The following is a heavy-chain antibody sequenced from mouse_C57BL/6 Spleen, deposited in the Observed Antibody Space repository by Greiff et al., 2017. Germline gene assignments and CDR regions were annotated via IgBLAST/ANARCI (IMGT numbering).Heavy chain of an antibody. CDR1: GYTFTSYG. CDR2: IYPRSGNT. V-gene: IGHV1-81*01. D-gene: IGHD1-1*01. CDR3: ARFTTVVANYAMDY. J-gene: IGHJ4*01. Sequence: VQLKQSGAELARPGASVKLSCKASGYTFTSYGISWVKQRTGQGLEWIGEIYPRSGNTYYNEKFKGKATLTADKSSSTAYMELRSLTSEDSAVYFCARFTTVVANYAMDYWGQGTSVTVSS.